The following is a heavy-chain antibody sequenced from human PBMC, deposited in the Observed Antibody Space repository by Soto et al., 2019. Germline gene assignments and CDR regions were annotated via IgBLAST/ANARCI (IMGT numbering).Heavy chain of an antibody. V-gene: IGHV1-69*13. CDR1: GGTFSSYA. Sequence: SVKVSCKASGGTFSSYAISWVRQAPGQGLEWMGGIIPIFGTANYAQKFQGRVTITADESTSTAYMELSSLRSEDTAVYYCARDRYYDSSGSSYFDYGGQGTLVTVSS. J-gene: IGHJ4*02. CDR2: IIPIFGTA. D-gene: IGHD3-22*01. CDR3: ARDRYYDSSGSSYFDY.